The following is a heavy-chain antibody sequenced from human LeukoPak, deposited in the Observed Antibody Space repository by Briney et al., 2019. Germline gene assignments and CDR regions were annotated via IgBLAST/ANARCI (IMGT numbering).Heavy chain of an antibody. D-gene: IGHD3-16*01. CDR2: IRYDGNNK. J-gene: IGHJ5*01. CDR1: GFTFSSSD. Sequence: PAGGSLRLSCAASGFTFSSSDMHWVRQAPGKGLEWVAFIRYDGNNKYYADSVKGRLTITRDNSKNTLYLQMNSLRAADTAVYYCAKGYRNHLLILLDSWGQGTLVTVSS. CDR3: AKGYRNHLLILLDS. V-gene: IGHV3-30*02.